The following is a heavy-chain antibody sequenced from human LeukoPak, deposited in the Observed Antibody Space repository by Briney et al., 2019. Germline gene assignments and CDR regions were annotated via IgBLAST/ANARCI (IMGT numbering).Heavy chain of an antibody. V-gene: IGHV3-48*01. J-gene: IGHJ4*02. CDR3: ARDWIQLSFDY. D-gene: IGHD5-18*01. Sequence: PGGSLRLSCAASGFTFSSYSMNWVRQASGKGLEWVSYISSSSSTIYYADSVKGRFTISRDNAKNSLYLQMNSLRAEDTAVYYCARDWIQLSFDYWGQGTLVTVSS. CDR1: GFTFSSYS. CDR2: ISSSSSTI.